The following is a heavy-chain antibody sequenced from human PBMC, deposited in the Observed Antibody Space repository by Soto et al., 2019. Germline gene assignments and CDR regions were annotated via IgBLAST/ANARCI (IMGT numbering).Heavy chain of an antibody. CDR3: AKGRRRMNYKEGYFDL. D-gene: IGHD1-7*01. J-gene: IGHJ2*01. V-gene: IGHV3-30*18. CDR1: GFTFSSYG. CDR2: ISYDGSNK. Sequence: QVQLVESGGGVVQPGRSLRLSCAASGFTFSSYGMHWVRQAPGKGLEWVAVISYDGSNKYYADSVKGRFTISRDNSKNTLYLQMNSLRAEDTAVYYCAKGRRRMNYKEGYFDLWGRGTLVTVSS.